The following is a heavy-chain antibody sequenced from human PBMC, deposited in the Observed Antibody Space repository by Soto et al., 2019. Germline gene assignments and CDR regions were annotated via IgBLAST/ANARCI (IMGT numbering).Heavy chain of an antibody. J-gene: IGHJ4*02. V-gene: IGHV3-30-3*01. Sequence: HPGGSLRLSCAASGFTFSSYAMHWVRQAPGKGLEWVAVISYDGSNKYYADSVKGRFTISRDNSKNTLYLQMNSLRAEDTAVYYCAKVSSAWYAGFFDLWGQGTLVTVSS. CDR2: ISYDGSNK. CDR3: AKVSSAWYAGFFDL. CDR1: GFTFSSYA. D-gene: IGHD2-8*01.